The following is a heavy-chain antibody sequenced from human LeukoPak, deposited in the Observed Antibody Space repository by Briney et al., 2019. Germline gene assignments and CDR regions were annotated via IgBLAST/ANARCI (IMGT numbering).Heavy chain of an antibody. Sequence: PSETLSLTCSVSGGSITTYYWSWIRQPAGKGLEWIGRINTSGSTNYNPSLKSRATMSVDTSKNQFSLKLSSVTAADTAVYYCAKHRYSSSTNYYFDSWGQGTLVTVSS. CDR3: AKHRYSSSTNYYFDS. J-gene: IGHJ4*02. D-gene: IGHD6-6*01. V-gene: IGHV4-4*07. CDR2: INTSGST. CDR1: GGSITTYY.